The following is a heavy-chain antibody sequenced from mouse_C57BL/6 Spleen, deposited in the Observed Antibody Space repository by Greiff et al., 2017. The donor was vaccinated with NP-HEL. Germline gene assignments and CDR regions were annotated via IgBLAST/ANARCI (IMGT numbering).Heavy chain of an antibody. CDR1: GFTFTDYY. J-gene: IGHJ1*03. Sequence: EVQRVESGGGLVQPGGSLSLSCAASGFTFTDYYMSWVRQPPGKALEWLGFIRNKANGYTTEYSASVKGRFTISRDNSQSILYLQMNALRAEDSATYYCARSGGLRRGYFDVWGTGTTVTVSS. V-gene: IGHV7-3*01. D-gene: IGHD2-4*01. CDR2: IRNKANGYTT. CDR3: ARSGGLRRGYFDV.